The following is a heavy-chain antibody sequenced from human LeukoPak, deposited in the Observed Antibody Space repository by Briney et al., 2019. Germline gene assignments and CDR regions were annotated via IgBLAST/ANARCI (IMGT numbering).Heavy chain of an antibody. CDR3: AGHHPRNTVDF. CDR2: ISDIGSI. Sequence: PSETLSLTCTVSGGSISSYYWSWIRQPPGKGLEWTAYISDIGSINYNPSLKSRVTISPDTSKNQFSLKLSSVTAADTAVYYCAGHHPRNTVDFWGQGTLVTVSS. D-gene: IGHD2/OR15-2a*01. CDR1: GGSISSYY. J-gene: IGHJ4*02. V-gene: IGHV4-59*08.